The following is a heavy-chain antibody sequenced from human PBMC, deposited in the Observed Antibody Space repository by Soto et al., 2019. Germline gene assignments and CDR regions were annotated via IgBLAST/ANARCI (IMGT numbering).Heavy chain of an antibody. J-gene: IGHJ6*03. V-gene: IGHV4-34*01. Sequence: SETLSLTCAVYGGSFSGYYWSWIRQPPGKGLEWIGEINHSGSTNYNPSLKSRVTISVDTSKNQFSLKLSSVTAADTAVYYCARGRGVVPAAMGAIFFEDMDVWGKGTTVTVSS. CDR2: INHSGST. CDR3: ARGRGVVPAAMGAIFFEDMDV. D-gene: IGHD2-2*01. CDR1: GGSFSGYY.